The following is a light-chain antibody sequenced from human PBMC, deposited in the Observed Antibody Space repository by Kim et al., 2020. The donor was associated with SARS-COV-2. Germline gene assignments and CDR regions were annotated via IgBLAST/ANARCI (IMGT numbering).Light chain of an antibody. CDR2: DAS. Sequence: LSPGETSTLSWLASQWVSTSLAGYQQNPGQPPRLLIFDASTRATGIPARFSGIGSGTDFTLTISSLEPEVFAVDYWQQLSNWLITLGEGTRLEIK. V-gene: IGKV3-11*01. J-gene: IGKJ5*01. CDR1: QWVSTS. CDR3: QQLSNWLIT.